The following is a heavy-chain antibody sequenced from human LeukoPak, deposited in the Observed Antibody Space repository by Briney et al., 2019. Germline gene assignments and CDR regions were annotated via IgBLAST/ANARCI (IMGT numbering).Heavy chain of an antibody. CDR2: ISYDGSQK. CDR3: ARANSSSWHNFNY. D-gene: IGHD6-13*01. V-gene: IGHV3-30-3*01. CDR1: GFTFSSYA. J-gene: IGHJ4*02. Sequence: AGGSLRLSCAASGFTFSSYAMHWVRQAPGKGLEWVTIISYDGSQKYYAGSVKGRFSISRDNSENTLFLQMNSLRPEDTAVYYCARANSSSWHNFNYWGQGTLVTVSS.